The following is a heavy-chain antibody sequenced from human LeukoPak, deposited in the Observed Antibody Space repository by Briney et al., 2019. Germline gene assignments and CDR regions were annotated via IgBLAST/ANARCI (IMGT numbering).Heavy chain of an antibody. CDR1: GFTFRTYK. D-gene: IGHD3-9*01. V-gene: IGHV3-48*01. CDR3: ARVSDILTGYGDY. J-gene: IGHJ4*02. Sequence: GGSLRLSCAASGFTFRTYKMNWVRQAPGKGLEWLSYISSTSTIIYYADSVKGRFTISRDNVKNSLYLQMNSLRAEDTAVYYCARVSDILTGYGDYWGQGTLVTVSS. CDR2: ISSTSTII.